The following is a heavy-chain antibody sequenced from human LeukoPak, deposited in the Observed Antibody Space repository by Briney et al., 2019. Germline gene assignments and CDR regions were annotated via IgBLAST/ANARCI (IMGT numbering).Heavy chain of an antibody. CDR1: GFTFSSYE. J-gene: IGHJ6*03. Sequence: GGSLRLSCAASGFTFSSYEMNWVRQAPGKGLEWVSYISSSGSTIYYADSVKGRFTISRDNAKNSLYLQMNSLRAEDTAVYYCARMGYCSSTSCHFSYYYYYYMDVWGKGTTVTISS. D-gene: IGHD2-2*01. CDR3: ARMGYCSSTSCHFSYYYYYYMDV. V-gene: IGHV3-48*03. CDR2: ISSSGSTI.